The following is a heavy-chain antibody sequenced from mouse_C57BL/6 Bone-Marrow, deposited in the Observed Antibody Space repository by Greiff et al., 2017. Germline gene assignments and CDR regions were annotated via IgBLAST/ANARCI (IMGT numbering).Heavy chain of an antibody. V-gene: IGHV5-4*03. CDR1: GFTFSSYA. CDR2: ISDGGSYT. CDR3: AITTVVFDY. Sequence: EVKLVVSGGGLVKPGGSLKLSCAASGFTFSSYAMSWVRQTPEKRLEWVATISDGGSYTYYPDNVKGRFTISRDNAKNNLYLQMSHLKSEDTAMYYCAITTVVFDYWGQGTTLTVSS. D-gene: IGHD1-1*01. J-gene: IGHJ2*01.